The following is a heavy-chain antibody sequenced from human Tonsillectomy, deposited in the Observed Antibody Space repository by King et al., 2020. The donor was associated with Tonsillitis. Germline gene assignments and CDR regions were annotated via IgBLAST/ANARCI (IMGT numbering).Heavy chain of an antibody. Sequence: VQLVESGGGVVQPGRSLRISCAASGTTFSSYAMHWVRQDPGKGLEWVAVISLDGSNEYYADSVKGRFSISRDNSKNMLYLQMNSPRGDDTAVYYCASARDYGDYGYYYSVMDVWGQGPTVTVSS. D-gene: IGHD4-17*01. V-gene: IGHV3-30*04. CDR1: GTTFSSYA. CDR2: ISLDGSNE. CDR3: ASARDYGDYGYYYSVMDV. J-gene: IGHJ6*02.